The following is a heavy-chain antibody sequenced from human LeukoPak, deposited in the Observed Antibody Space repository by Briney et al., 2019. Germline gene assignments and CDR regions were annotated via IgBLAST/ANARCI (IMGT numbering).Heavy chain of an antibody. J-gene: IGHJ4*02. CDR1: GGTFSSYA. CDR3: ARDWGVYYYDSSGYASDY. D-gene: IGHD3-22*01. Sequence: SVKVSCKASGGTFSSYAISWVRQALGQGLEWMGGIIPILGIANYAQKFQGRVTITADKSTSTAYMELSSLRSEDTAVYYCARDWGVYYYDSSGYASDYWGQGTLVTVSS. CDR2: IIPILGIA. V-gene: IGHV1-69*10.